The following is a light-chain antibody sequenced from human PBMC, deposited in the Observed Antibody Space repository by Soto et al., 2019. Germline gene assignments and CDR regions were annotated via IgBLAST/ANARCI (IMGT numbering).Light chain of an antibody. CDR1: QSISNY. CDR2: VAS. J-gene: IGKJ4*01. CDR3: QQSSSTPQT. Sequence: DIQMTQSQSSLYASLGDRVTITFRASQSISNYLSWYQQKPGKAPKLLINVASTLQSGVPSRFSGSGSGTDFTLAISSLQPEDFATYYCQQSSSTPQTFGGGTMVDVK. V-gene: IGKV1-39*01.